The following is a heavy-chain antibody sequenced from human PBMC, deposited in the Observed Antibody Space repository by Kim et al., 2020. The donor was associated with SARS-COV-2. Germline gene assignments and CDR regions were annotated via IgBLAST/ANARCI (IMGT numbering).Heavy chain of an antibody. D-gene: IGHD4-17*01. J-gene: IGHJ3*02. Sequence: SETLSLTCAVYGGSFSGFYRSWIRHPPGKGLEWIGEINHSGNTNYNPSLKSRVTISVDTSKNQFSLRLSSVTAADTAVYYCASPTVAHHIFDIWGQGTMVTVSA. CDR1: GGSFSGFY. V-gene: IGHV4-34*01. CDR2: INHSGNT. CDR3: ASPTVAHHIFDI.